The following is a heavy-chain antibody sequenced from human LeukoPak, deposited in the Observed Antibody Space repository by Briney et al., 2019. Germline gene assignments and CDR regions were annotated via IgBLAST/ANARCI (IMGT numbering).Heavy chain of an antibody. D-gene: IGHD2-2*01. Sequence: PGGSLRLSCVASGFTFSDFSLNCVRQAPGKGLEWISYIGSAIYYADSVKGRFTISRDNAKNSLYLQMNSLRAEDTAVYYCARDHAYAFDIWGQGTLVTVSS. J-gene: IGHJ3*02. CDR2: IGSAI. CDR3: ARDHAYAFDI. V-gene: IGHV3-48*01. CDR1: GFTFSDFS.